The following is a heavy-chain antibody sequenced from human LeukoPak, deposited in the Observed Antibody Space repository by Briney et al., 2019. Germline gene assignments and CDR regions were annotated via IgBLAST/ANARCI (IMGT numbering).Heavy chain of an antibody. Sequence: GGSLRLSCAASGFTFSTYAMSWVRQAPGKGLEWVSTFSGSGGRTLYADPVKGRFVISRDNSKNTLYLQMNSLRAVDTAVYYCAKVTSSYNYFDYWGQGAPVTVSS. CDR3: AKVTSSYNYFDY. V-gene: IGHV3-23*01. J-gene: IGHJ4*02. CDR2: FSGSGGRT. CDR1: GFTFSTYA. D-gene: IGHD2-2*01.